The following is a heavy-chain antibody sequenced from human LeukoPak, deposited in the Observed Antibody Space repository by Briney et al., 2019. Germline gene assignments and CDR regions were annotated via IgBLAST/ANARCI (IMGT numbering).Heavy chain of an antibody. CDR3: ARAEDYGDYVGY. V-gene: IGHV4-61*05. CDR1: GGSISSSSYY. CDR2: IYYSGST. Sequence: PSETLSLTCTVSGGSISSSSYYWGWIRQPPGKGLEWIGYIYYSGSTNYNPSLKSRVTISVDTSKNQFSLKLSSVTAADTAVYYCARAEDYGDYVGYWGQGTLVTVSS. J-gene: IGHJ4*02. D-gene: IGHD4-17*01.